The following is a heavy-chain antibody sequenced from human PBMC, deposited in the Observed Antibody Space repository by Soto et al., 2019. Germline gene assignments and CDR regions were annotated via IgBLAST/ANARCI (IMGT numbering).Heavy chain of an antibody. CDR3: ARDLYYGDYSFDY. Sequence: QVQLVESGGGVVQPGRSLRLSCAASGFTFSSYAMHWVRQAPGKGLEWVAVISYDGSNKYYADSVKGRFTISRDNSQNTLYLQMNSLRAEDTAVYYCARDLYYGDYSFDYWGQGTLVTVSS. CDR1: GFTFSSYA. J-gene: IGHJ4*02. CDR2: ISYDGSNK. V-gene: IGHV3-30-3*01. D-gene: IGHD4-17*01.